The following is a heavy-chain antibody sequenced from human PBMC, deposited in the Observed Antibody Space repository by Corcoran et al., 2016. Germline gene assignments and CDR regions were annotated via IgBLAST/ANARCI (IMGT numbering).Heavy chain of an antibody. J-gene: IGHJ4*02. V-gene: IGHV1-18*01. Sequence: QVQLVQSGAEVKKPGASVKVSCKASGYTFTSYGISWVRQAPGQGLEWMGWISAYNGNTNYAQKLQGRVTMTTDTSTSTAYMELRGRRSDDTAVYYCAVVRSRSSSWQKYVDYWGQGTLVTVSS. CDR1: GYTFTSYG. D-gene: IGHD6-13*01. CDR2: ISAYNGNT. CDR3: AVVRSRSSSWQKYVDY.